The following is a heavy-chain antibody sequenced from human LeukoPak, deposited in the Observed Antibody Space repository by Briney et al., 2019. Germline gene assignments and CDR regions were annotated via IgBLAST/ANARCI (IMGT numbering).Heavy chain of an antibody. J-gene: IGHJ4*02. CDR2: ISSSGSII. CDR3: ARDGAVAGIEDDY. CDR1: GFTFSGYE. D-gene: IGHD6-19*01. V-gene: IGHV3-48*03. Sequence: GGSLRLSCAASGFTFSGYEMKWVRQAPGKGLEWVSYISSSGSIIYCADSVKGRFTISRDNTKNSLYLQMNSLTAEDTAVYYCARDGAVAGIEDDYWGQGTLVTVSS.